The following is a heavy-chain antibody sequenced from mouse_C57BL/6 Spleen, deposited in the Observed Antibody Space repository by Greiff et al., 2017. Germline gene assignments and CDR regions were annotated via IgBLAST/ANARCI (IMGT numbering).Heavy chain of an antibody. Sequence: QVQLQQPGAELMKPGASVKLSCKATGYTFTGYWIKWVKQRPGHGLEWIGEILPGSGSTNYNEKFKGKATFTVDTSSNTAYMQLSSLTTEDSAIYYCARLDYGNSCAAWFAYRGKAALVTVSA. J-gene: IGHJ3*01. CDR3: ARLDYGNSCAAWFAY. V-gene: IGHV1-9*01. D-gene: IGHD1-1*01. CDR2: ILPGSGST. CDR1: GYTFTGYW.